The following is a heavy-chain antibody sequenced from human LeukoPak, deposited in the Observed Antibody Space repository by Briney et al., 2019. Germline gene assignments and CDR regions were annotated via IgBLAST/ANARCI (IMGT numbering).Heavy chain of an antibody. CDR1: VFSFTNYW. V-gene: IGHV5-51*01. J-gene: IGHJ6*03. D-gene: IGHD3-16*01. CDR2: IYPGDSDT. Sequence: GESLKISCKTSVFSFTNYWIAWVRQMPGEGLEWMGSIYPGDSDTTYNPSFQGQVTISADKSISTVYLQWSNLKASDTATYYCARRGGGRDYYYMDVWGKGTTVTVSS. CDR3: ARRGGGRDYYYMDV.